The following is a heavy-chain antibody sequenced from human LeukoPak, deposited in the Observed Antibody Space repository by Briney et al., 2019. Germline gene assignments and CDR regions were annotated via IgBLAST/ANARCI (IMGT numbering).Heavy chain of an antibody. Sequence: GGSLRLSCAASGFTISSNYMNWVRQAPGKGLEWVSVIYSGGSTYYADSVKGRFTISRDNSKNTLYLQMNSLRAEDTAVYYCARDRAAGYADAFDIWGQGTMVTVSS. D-gene: IGHD6-25*01. J-gene: IGHJ3*02. CDR2: IYSGGST. V-gene: IGHV3-66*01. CDR3: ARDRAAGYADAFDI. CDR1: GFTISSNY.